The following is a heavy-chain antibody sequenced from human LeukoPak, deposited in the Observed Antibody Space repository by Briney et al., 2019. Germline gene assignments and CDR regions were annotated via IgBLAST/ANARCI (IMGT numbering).Heavy chain of an antibody. CDR1: GFTFSSYE. D-gene: IGHD2-2*02. J-gene: IGHJ4*02. CDR2: ISYDASNK. Sequence: PGGSLRLSCSASGFTFSSYEMNWVRQAPGKGLEWVAFISYDASNKYYADSVKGRFTISRDNSKNTLFLQMNSLRAEDTAVYYCARGSNYCSSISCHMNDWGQGTLVTVSS. CDR3: ARGSNYCSSISCHMND. V-gene: IGHV3-30*04.